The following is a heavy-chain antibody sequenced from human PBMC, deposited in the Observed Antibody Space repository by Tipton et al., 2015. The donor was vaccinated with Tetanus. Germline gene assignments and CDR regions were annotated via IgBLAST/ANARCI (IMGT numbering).Heavy chain of an antibody. V-gene: IGHV4-59*01. CDR1: GGSISTYY. CDR2: IYYSGST. D-gene: IGHD6-19*01. CDR3: ARAEYSSGWFSTDRDYYYGMDV. J-gene: IGHJ6*02. Sequence: TLSLTCTVSGGSISTYYWSWIRQPPGKGLEWIGYIYYSGSTNYNPSLKSRVTISVDTSKNQFSLKLSSVTAADTAVYYCARAEYSSGWFSTDRDYYYGMDVWGQGTTVTVSS.